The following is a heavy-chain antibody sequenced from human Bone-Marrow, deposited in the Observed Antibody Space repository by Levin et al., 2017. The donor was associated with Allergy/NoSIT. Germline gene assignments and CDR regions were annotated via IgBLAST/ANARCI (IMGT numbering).Heavy chain of an antibody. CDR2: INPNSGAT. CDR1: GYTFTGYY. Sequence: PGESLKISCQASGYTFTGYYMHWVRQAPGQGLEWVGRINPNSGATSYGQKFQGRVTMTRDTSITTAYMELSGLRSDDTAVYFCARDLTWRGNDNNYWGQGTLVTVSS. J-gene: IGHJ4*02. V-gene: IGHV1-2*06. D-gene: IGHD1-1*01. CDR3: ARDLTWRGNDNNY.